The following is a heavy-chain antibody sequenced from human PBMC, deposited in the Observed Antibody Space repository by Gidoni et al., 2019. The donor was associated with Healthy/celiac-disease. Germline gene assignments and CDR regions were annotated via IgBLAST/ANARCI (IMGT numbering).Heavy chain of an antibody. Sequence: QVQLVESGGGVVQPGRSLRLSCAASGFTFSSSAMPWVRQAPGKGLEWVAVISYDGSNKYYADSVKGRFTISRDNSKNTLYLQMNSLRAEDTAVYYCARDFGGDCSGGSCHMGYYYYGMDVWGQGTTVTVSS. D-gene: IGHD2-15*01. CDR1: GFTFSSSA. CDR2: ISYDGSNK. J-gene: IGHJ6*02. V-gene: IGHV3-30-3*01. CDR3: ARDFGGDCSGGSCHMGYYYYGMDV.